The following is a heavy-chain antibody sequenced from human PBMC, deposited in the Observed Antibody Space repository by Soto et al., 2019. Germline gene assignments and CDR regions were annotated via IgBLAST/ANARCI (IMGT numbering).Heavy chain of an antibody. CDR3: LPWGILTGYDY. J-gene: IGHJ4*02. Sequence: EVQLVESGGDLVQPGGSLRLSCVTSRFTFGPYLMSWVRQAPGKGLEWVASIRADEREIYYGDSVKGRFTISRDNAKNSLYLQMDTLRVEDTAVYYCLPWGILTGYDYWGQGTLVTVSS. D-gene: IGHD3-9*01. CDR2: IRADEREI. V-gene: IGHV3-7*02. CDR1: RFTFGPYL.